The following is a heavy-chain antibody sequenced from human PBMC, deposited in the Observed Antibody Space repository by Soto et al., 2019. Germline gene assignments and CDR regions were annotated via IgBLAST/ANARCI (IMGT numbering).Heavy chain of an antibody. Sequence: ASVKVSCKASGYTFTSYYMHWVRQAPGQGLEWMGIINPSGGSTSYAQKFQGRVTMTRDTSTSTVYMELSSLRSEDTAVYYCAKDPDRYDYVWGTYRYIDHWGQGTRVTVS. CDR3: AKDPDRYDYVWGTYRYIDH. CDR2: INPSGGST. V-gene: IGHV1-46*01. CDR1: GYTFTSYY. D-gene: IGHD3-16*02. J-gene: IGHJ4*02.